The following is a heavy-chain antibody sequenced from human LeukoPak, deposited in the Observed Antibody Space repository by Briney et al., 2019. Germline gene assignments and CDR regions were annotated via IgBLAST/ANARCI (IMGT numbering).Heavy chain of an antibody. Sequence: GGSLRLSRAASGFTFSDYYMSWIRQAPGKGLEWVSYISSSSSYTNYADSVKGRFTISRDNAKNSLYLQMNSLRAEDTAVYYCARVALDAFDIWGQGTMVTVSS. CDR1: GFTFSDYY. CDR3: ARVALDAFDI. CDR2: ISSSSSYT. V-gene: IGHV3-11*05. J-gene: IGHJ3*02.